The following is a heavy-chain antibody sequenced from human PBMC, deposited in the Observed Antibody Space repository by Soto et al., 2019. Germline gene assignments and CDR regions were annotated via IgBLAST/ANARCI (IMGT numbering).Heavy chain of an antibody. D-gene: IGHD5-12*01. CDR2: IKEDGSEE. J-gene: IGHJ4*02. CDR1: GFSFSNHW. CDR3: ARGSGFLIDS. V-gene: IGHV3-7*04. Sequence: EVQLVESGGGLVQPGGSLRLSCAASGFSFSNHWMNWVRRVPGKGREWVAIIKEDGSEEHDGDSVKGRFTISRDNARISLYLQMTSLRVGDTAVYYCARGSGFLIDSWGQGTLVTVSS.